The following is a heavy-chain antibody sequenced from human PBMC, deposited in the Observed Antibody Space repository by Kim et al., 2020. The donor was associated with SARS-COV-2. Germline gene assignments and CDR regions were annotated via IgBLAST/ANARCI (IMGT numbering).Heavy chain of an antibody. V-gene: IGHV4-59*01. J-gene: IGHJ5*02. Sequence: SETLSLTCTVSGGSISSYYWSCIRQPPGKGLEWIGYIYYSGSTNYNPSLKSRVTISVDTSKNQFSLKLSSVTAADTAVYYCARDGRSSGWTDWFDPWGQGTLVTVSS. CDR2: IYYSGST. CDR3: ARDGRSSGWTDWFDP. CDR1: GGSISSYY. D-gene: IGHD6-19*01.